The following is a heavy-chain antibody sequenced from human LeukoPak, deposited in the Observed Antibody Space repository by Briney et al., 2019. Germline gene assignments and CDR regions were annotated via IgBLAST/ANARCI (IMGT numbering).Heavy chain of an antibody. V-gene: IGHV3-23*01. J-gene: IGHJ6*02. Sequence: PGGSLRLSCAAFGFTFSSYAMSWVRQAPGKGLEWVSAISGSGGSTYYADSVKGRFTISRDNSKNTLYLQMNSLRAEDTAVYYCARNPHYGSYFYYYGMDVWGQGTTVTVSS. CDR3: ARNPHYGSYFYYYGMDV. CDR2: ISGSGGST. CDR1: GFTFSSYA. D-gene: IGHD3-10*01.